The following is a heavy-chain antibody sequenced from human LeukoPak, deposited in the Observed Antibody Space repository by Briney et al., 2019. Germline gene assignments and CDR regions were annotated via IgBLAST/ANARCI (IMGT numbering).Heavy chain of an antibody. J-gene: IGHJ6*03. CDR3: PKSRDSWNYNYHYMDV. D-gene: IGHD2-21*01. CDR1: GFLFSCCA. Sequence: PGGSLRLSCAGSGFLFSCCAMAWVRQAPGRGLEGVLVISSSGGTIYYADSVKGRFTISRDDSKNTLHVQMNSLRDECIFLCYGPKSRDSWNYNYHYMDVWLKATTVTVSS. CDR2: ISSSGGTI. V-gene: IGHV3-23*01.